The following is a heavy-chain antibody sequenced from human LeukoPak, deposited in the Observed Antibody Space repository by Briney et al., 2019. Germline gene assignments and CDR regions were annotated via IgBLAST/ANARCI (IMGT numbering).Heavy chain of an antibody. D-gene: IGHD3-22*01. J-gene: IGHJ6*02. CDR3: ARREYFDSSGFGTGYYSMDV. Sequence: GASVKVSCKASGYTFSNYYMHWVRQAPGQGLEWMGIINPSGGDTRYAPKFQGRVTMTRDTSTSTAYMELSSLRSEDTAVYYCARREYFDSSGFGTGYYSMDVWGQGTTVTVSS. V-gene: IGHV1-46*01. CDR2: INPSGGDT. CDR1: GYTFSNYY.